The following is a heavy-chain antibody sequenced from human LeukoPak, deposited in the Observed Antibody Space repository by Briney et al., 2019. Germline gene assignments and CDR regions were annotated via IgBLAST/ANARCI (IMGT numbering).Heavy chain of an antibody. V-gene: IGHV3-7*04. Sequence: GGSLRLSCAASGFTFSSYWMSWVRQAPGKGLEWVANIKQDGSKKYYVDSVKGRFTISRDNAKNSLYLQVNSLRVEDTAVYYCARLYSSPSYFDYWGQGTLVTVSS. CDR2: IKQDGSKK. CDR1: GFTFSSYW. D-gene: IGHD6-13*01. CDR3: ARLYSSPSYFDY. J-gene: IGHJ4*02.